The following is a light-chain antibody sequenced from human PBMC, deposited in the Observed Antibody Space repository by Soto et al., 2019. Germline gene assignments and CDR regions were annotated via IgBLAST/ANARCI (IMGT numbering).Light chain of an antibody. CDR3: QQYNNWPWT. Sequence: EIEMTQSPSTLSVSPGERATLSCRASQSVSSNLAWYQQKPGQAPRLLIYGASTRATGIPARFSGSGSGTEFTLTISSLQSEDFAVYYCQQYNNWPWTFGQGTKVDNK. CDR1: QSVSSN. V-gene: IGKV3-15*01. CDR2: GAS. J-gene: IGKJ1*01.